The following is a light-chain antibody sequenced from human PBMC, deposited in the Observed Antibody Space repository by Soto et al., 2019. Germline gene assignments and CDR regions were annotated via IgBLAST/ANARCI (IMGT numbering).Light chain of an antibody. CDR3: QHYGSSAWT. CDR2: GTS. V-gene: IGKV3-20*01. CDR1: QSVSSND. Sequence: EIVLTQSPGTLSLSPGERATLSCRASQSVSSNDLVCYQQKPGQAPMLLIDGTSSRATGIPARFSGSGSGTDFTLSISRLEPEDFAVYFCQHYGSSAWTFGRGTKVEI. J-gene: IGKJ1*01.